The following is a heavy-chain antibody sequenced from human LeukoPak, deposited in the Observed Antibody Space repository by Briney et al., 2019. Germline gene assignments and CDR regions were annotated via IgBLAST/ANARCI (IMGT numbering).Heavy chain of an antibody. CDR2: IYYSGDA. Sequence: SETLSLTCTVSGGSITSSSHYWGWIRQPPGKGLEWIASIYYSGDAYYNPSLKSRVTTSVDTSKSQFSLRLNSVTAADTAVYYCARHSIIGGTEYAFDIWGQGTMVTVSS. D-gene: IGHD2-15*01. CDR1: GGSITSSSHY. V-gene: IGHV4-39*01. J-gene: IGHJ3*02. CDR3: ARHSIIGGTEYAFDI.